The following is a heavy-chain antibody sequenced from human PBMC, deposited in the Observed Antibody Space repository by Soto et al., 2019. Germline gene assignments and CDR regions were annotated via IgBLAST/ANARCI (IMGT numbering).Heavy chain of an antibody. Sequence: ASVEVSCKASGYTFTSYGISWVRQAPGQGLEWMGWISAYNGNTNYAQKLQGRVTMTTDTSTSTAYMELRGLRSDDTAVYYCARREVLRYFDWVPYYYYGMDVWGQGTTVTVSS. CDR2: ISAYNGNT. CDR3: ARREVLRYFDWVPYYYYGMDV. D-gene: IGHD3-9*01. V-gene: IGHV1-18*01. CDR1: GYTFTSYG. J-gene: IGHJ6*02.